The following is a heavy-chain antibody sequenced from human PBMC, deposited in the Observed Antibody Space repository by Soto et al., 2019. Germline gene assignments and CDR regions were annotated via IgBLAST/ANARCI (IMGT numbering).Heavy chain of an antibody. V-gene: IGHV3-30-3*01. Sequence: SLRLSCAASGFTFSSYAMHWVRQAPGKGLEWVAVISYDGSNKYYADSVKGRFTISRDNSKNTLYLQMNSLRAEDTAVYYCARTDWNYGAFDIWGQGTMVTVSS. CDR1: GFTFSSYA. J-gene: IGHJ3*02. CDR3: ARTDWNYGAFDI. CDR2: ISYDGSNK. D-gene: IGHD1-7*01.